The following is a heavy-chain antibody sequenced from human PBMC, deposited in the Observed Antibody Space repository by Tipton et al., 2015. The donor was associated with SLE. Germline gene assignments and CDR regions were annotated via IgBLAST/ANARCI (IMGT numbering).Heavy chain of an antibody. Sequence: TLSLTCSVSNGSIGSDYWTWIRQPPGRPLEWIGYVYYTGVTKYNPSFESRVTISVDASKKQFSLNLSSVTAADTATYYCVSSYYESWSGYYFDAFEFWGQGTMVTVSS. J-gene: IGHJ3*01. V-gene: IGHV4-59*01. CDR2: VYYTGVT. CDR1: NGSIGSDY. CDR3: VSSYYESWSGYYFDAFEF. D-gene: IGHD3-3*01.